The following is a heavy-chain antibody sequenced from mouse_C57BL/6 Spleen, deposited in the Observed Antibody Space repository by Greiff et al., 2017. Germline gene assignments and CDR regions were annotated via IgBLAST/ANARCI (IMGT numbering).Heavy chain of an antibody. CDR2: ISSGSSTI. CDR3: ARNHYGNYAWFAY. CDR1: GFTFSDYG. D-gene: IGHD2-1*01. V-gene: IGHV5-17*01. Sequence: EVKVVESGGGLVKPGGSLKLSCAASGFTFSDYGMHWVRQAPEKGLEWVAYISSGSSTIYYADTVKGRFTISRDNAKNTLFLQMTSLRSEDTAMYYCARNHYGNYAWFAYWGQGTLVTVSA. J-gene: IGHJ3*01.